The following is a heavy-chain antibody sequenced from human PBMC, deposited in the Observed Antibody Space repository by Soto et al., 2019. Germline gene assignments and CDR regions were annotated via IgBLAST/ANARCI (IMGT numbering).Heavy chain of an antibody. J-gene: IGHJ6*02. D-gene: IGHD3-10*01. Sequence: SGGSLRLSCAASGFTFSSYGMHWVRQAPGKGLEWVAVIWYDGSNKYYADSVKGRFVISRDNSKNTLYLQMNSLRAEDTAVYYCARAPTRIYGSGSYYYYGMDVWGQGTTVTVSS. CDR2: IWYDGSNK. CDR1: GFTFSSYG. CDR3: ARAPTRIYGSGSYYYYGMDV. V-gene: IGHV3-33*01.